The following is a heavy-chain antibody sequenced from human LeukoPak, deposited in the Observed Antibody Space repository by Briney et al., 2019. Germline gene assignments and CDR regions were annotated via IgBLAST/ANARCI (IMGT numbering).Heavy chain of an antibody. Sequence: SETLSLTCTVSGGSISSSSYYWGWIRQPPGKGLEWIGSIYYSGSTNYNPSLKSRVTISVDTSKNQFSLKLSSVTAADTAVYYCARGMIVVSYYFDYWGQGTLVTVSS. D-gene: IGHD3-22*01. CDR2: IYYSGST. CDR1: GGSISSSSYY. V-gene: IGHV4-39*07. CDR3: ARGMIVVSYYFDY. J-gene: IGHJ4*02.